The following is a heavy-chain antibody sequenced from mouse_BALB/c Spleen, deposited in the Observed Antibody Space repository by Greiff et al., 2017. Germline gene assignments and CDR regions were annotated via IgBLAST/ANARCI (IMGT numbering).Heavy chain of an antibody. V-gene: IGHV3-6*02. CDR2: ISYDGSN. CDR3: ARGEDY. Sequence: EVKLEESGPGLVKPSQSLSLTCSVTGYSITSGYYWNWIRQFPGNKLEWMGYISYDGSNNYNPSLKNRISITRDTSKIQFFLKLNSVTTEDTATYYCARGEDYWGQGTSVTVSS. CDR1: GYSITSGYY. J-gene: IGHJ4*01.